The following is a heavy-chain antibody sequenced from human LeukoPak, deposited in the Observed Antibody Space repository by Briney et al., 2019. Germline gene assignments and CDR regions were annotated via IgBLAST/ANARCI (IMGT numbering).Heavy chain of an antibody. CDR1: GYTFTGYY. V-gene: IGHV1-2*02. D-gene: IGHD3-22*01. CDR3: ARATYYYDSSVYYESRDNWFDP. J-gene: IGHJ5*02. CDR2: INPNSGGT. Sequence: VASVKVSCKASGYTFTGYYMHWVRQAPGQGLEWMGWINPNSGGTNYAQKFQGRVTMTRDTSISTAYMELSRLRSDDTAVYYCARATYYYDSSVYYESRDNWFDPWGQGTLVTVSS.